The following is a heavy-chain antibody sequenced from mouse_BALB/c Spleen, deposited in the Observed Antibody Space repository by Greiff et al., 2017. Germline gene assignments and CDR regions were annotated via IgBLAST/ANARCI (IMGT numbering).Heavy chain of an antibody. CDR2: ISSGGSYT. Sequence: EVQGVESGGGLVKPGGSLKLSCAASGFTFSSYAMSWVRQSPEKRLEWVAEISSGGSYTYYPDTVTGRFTISRDNAKNTLYLEMSSLRSEDTAMYYCARGRDYGSSYVAWFAYWGQGTLVTVSA. V-gene: IGHV5-9-4*01. D-gene: IGHD1-1*01. CDR3: ARGRDYGSSYVAWFAY. CDR1: GFTFSSYA. J-gene: IGHJ3*01.